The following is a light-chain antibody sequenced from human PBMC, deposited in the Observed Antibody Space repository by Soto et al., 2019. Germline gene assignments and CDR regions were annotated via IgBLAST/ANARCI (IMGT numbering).Light chain of an antibody. J-gene: IGKJ3*01. CDR2: GTS. V-gene: IGKV3-20*01. Sequence: EIVLTQSPGTLSSSPGERATLSCRASQSVDSRYLAWYQHKPGQAPRLLIYGTSSRATGIPDRFSGSGSGTDFTLTISRLEPEDFALYYCQQYGSTPPFTFGPGTKVDIK. CDR3: QQYGSTPPFT. CDR1: QSVDSRY.